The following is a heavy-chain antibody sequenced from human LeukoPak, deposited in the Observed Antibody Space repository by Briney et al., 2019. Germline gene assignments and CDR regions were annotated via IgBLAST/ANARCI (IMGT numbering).Heavy chain of an antibody. CDR2: INPNSGGT. J-gene: IGHJ5*02. D-gene: IGHD6-6*01. CDR1: GYTFTGYY. CDR3: ARGSIAAPPMIKEFWFDP. V-gene: IGHV1-2*02. Sequence: ASVKVSCKASGYTFTGYYMHWVRQAPGQGLEWMGWINPNSGGTNYAQKFQGRVTMTRDTSISTAYMELSRLRSDDTAVYYCARGSIAAPPMIKEFWFDPWGQGTLVTVSS.